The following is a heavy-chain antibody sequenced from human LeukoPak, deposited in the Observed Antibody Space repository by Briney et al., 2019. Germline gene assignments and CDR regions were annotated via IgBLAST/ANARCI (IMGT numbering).Heavy chain of an antibody. CDR3: ARDRLLHCSGGSYCIGWFDP. D-gene: IGHD2-15*01. CDR2: IWYDGSNK. J-gene: IGHJ5*02. CDR1: GFTFSNYG. V-gene: IGHV3-33*01. Sequence: GGSLRLSCAASGFTFSNYGMHWVRQAPGKGLEWVALIWYDGSNKYYADSVKGRFTISRDNAKNSVYLQMNSLRAEDTAVYYCARDRLLHCSGGSYCIGWFDPWGQGTLVTVSS.